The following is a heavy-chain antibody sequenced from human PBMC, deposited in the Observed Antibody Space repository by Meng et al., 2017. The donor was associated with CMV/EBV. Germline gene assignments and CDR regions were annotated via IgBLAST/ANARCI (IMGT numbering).Heavy chain of an antibody. D-gene: IGHD1-14*01. CDR2: VYYNGDT. CDR3: AKYVAYKDYGDY. V-gene: IGHV4-39*07. CDR1: GGSINIGGHY. Sequence: QMRLQESGPGLVKPSGPLALPCTVSGGSINIGGHYWAWIRQPPGKGLEWIGSVYYNGDTYYNPSLKSRVTISMDKSKNQFSLKLPSVTAADTAVYYCAKYVAYKDYGDYWGQGTLVTVSS. J-gene: IGHJ4*02.